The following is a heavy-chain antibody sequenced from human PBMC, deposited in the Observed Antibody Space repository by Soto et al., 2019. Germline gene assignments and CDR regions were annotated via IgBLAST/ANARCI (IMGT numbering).Heavy chain of an antibody. J-gene: IGHJ3*02. CDR2: INAGNGNT. CDR3: AREPGYSSSWLDAFDI. CDR1: GYTFTSYA. D-gene: IGHD6-13*01. Sequence: ASVKVSCKASGYTFTSYAMHWVRQAPGQRLEWMGWINAGNGNTKYSQKFQGRVTITRDTSASTAYMELSSLRSEDTAVYYCAREPGYSSSWLDAFDIWGQGTMVTVSS. V-gene: IGHV1-3*01.